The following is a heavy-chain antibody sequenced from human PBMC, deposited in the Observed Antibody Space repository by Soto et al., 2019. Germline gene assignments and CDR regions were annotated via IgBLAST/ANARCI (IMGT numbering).Heavy chain of an antibody. V-gene: IGHV4-59*08. CDR2: IHSGST. CDR1: GGSISSDY. Sequence: QVQLQESGPGLVKPSGTLSLTCTVSGGSISSDYWNWIRQPPGKGLEWIGYIHSGSTTYSASLRSGVTIAADTPNAQFSLKLRSVTAADPAVYFCARHDGSRSTDYWGQGPLVTVSS. J-gene: IGHJ4*02. D-gene: IGHD3-10*01. CDR3: ARHDGSRSTDY.